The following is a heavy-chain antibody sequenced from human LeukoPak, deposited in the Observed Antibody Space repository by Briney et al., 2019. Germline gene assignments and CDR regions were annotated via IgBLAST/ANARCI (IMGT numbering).Heavy chain of an antibody. CDR2: MSHDGSDK. CDR3: AKPGRKGISFDYMDV. CDR1: GFTFSSYG. D-gene: IGHD6-13*01. V-gene: IGHV3-33*06. Sequence: GGSLRLSCAASGFTFSSYGMHWVRQAPGKGLEWVALMSHDGSDKYFPDSVKGRFTISRDNSKNTLYLQMNSLRVEDTALYYCAKPGRKGISFDYMDVWGKGTTVTVSS. J-gene: IGHJ6*03.